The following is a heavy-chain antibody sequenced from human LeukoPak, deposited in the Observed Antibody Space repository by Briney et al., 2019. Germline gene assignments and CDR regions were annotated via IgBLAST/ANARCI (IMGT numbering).Heavy chain of an antibody. CDR1: GGSFSGYY. CDR3: ARARYDFWSGHPEYYYYYYGMDV. J-gene: IGHJ6*02. V-gene: IGHV4-59*01. Sequence: PSETLSLTCAVYGGSFSGYYWSWIRQPPGKGLEWIGYIYYSGSTNYNPSLKSRVTISVDTSKNQFSLKLSSVTAADTAVYYCARARYDFWSGHPEYYYYYYGMDVWGQGTTVTVSS. D-gene: IGHD3-3*01. CDR2: IYYSGST.